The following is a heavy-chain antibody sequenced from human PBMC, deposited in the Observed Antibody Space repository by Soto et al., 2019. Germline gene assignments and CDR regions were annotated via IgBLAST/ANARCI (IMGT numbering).Heavy chain of an antibody. D-gene: IGHD3-10*01. V-gene: IGHV4-34*01. J-gene: IGHJ4*02. CDR3: ARGSGYYGSRSYYPSHHFDY. Sequence: QVQLQQWGAGLLKPSETLSLTCAVYGGSFSGYYWSWIRQPPGKGLEWIGEINHSGSTNYNPSLKSRVTISVDTSKNQFSLKLSSVTAADTAVYYCARGSGYYGSRSYYPSHHFDYWGQGTLVTVSS. CDR2: INHSGST. CDR1: GGSFSGYY.